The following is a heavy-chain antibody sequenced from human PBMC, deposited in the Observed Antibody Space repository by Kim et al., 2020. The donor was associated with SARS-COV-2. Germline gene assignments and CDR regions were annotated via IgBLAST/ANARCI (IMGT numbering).Heavy chain of an antibody. CDR3: ARGETGLWLYTYYYYGMDV. J-gene: IGHJ6*02. CDR2: INHSGST. CDR1: GGSFSGYY. V-gene: IGHV4-34*01. D-gene: IGHD5-18*01. Sequence: SETLSLTCAVYGGSFSGYYWSWIRQPPGKGLEWIGEINHSGSTNYNPSLKSRVTISVDTSKNQFSLKLSSVTAADTAVYYCARGETGLWLYTYYYYGMDVWGQGTTVTVSS.